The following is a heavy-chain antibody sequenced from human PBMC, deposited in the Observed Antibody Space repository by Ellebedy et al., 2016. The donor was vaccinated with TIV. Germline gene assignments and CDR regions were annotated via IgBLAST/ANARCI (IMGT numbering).Heavy chain of an antibody. V-gene: IGHV1-46*03. Sequence: ASVKVSCKASGYTFTSYYMHWVRQAPGQGLEWMGIINPSGGSTSSAKKFQGRVTMTRDTSTSTVYMEPSSLSSEDTAVYYCARHDSSGYDAFDIWGQGTMVTVSS. D-gene: IGHD3-22*01. CDR3: ARHDSSGYDAFDI. CDR2: INPSGGST. J-gene: IGHJ3*02. CDR1: GYTFTSYY.